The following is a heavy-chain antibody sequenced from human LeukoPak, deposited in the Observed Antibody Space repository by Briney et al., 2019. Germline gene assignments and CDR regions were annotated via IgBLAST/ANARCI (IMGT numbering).Heavy chain of an antibody. V-gene: IGHV4-59*11. J-gene: IGHJ4*02. CDR1: GGSLNSHY. CDR3: ASRPPGSTWYGVFDY. D-gene: IGHD6-13*01. Sequence: SETLSLTCTVSGGSLNSHYWSWIRQPPGKRLEWIGYISGTGNTDYNPSLKSRVTMSLDTSRNQFSLHLSSVTAADTALYFCASRPPGSTWYGVFDYWSQGILVTVSS. CDR2: ISGTGNT.